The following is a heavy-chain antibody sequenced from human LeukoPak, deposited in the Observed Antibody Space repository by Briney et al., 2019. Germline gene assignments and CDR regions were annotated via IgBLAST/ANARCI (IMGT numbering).Heavy chain of an antibody. CDR2: TYYRSKWYN. CDR3: AREGVSGLHRFIGSGHNWFDP. V-gene: IGHV6-1*01. J-gene: IGHJ5*02. D-gene: IGHD5-24*01. CDR1: GDSVSSNSAA. Sequence: SQTLSLTCAISGDSVSSNSAAWNWIRQSPSRGLEWLGRTYYRSKWYNDYAVSVKSRITINPDTSKNQFSLKLSSVTAADTAVYYCAREGVSGLHRFIGSGHNWFDPWGQGTLVTVSS.